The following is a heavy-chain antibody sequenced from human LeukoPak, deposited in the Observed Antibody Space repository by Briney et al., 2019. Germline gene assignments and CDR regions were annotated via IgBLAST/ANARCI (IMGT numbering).Heavy chain of an antibody. CDR1: GGSIRSFY. CDR3: ARDRRIAVAATSFDF. CDR2: IYTGGIT. J-gene: IGHJ4*02. V-gene: IGHV4-4*07. Sequence: PSETLSLTCTVSGGSIRSFYWSWIRQSAGKGLEWIGRIYTGGITNYHPSLKSRVTMSVDTSQNHFSLRLNSVTAADTAVYYCARDRRIAVAATSFDFWGQGTLVTVSS. D-gene: IGHD6-13*01.